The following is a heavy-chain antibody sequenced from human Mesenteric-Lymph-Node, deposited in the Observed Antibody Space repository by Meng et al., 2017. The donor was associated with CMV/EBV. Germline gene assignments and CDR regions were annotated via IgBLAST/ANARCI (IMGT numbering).Heavy chain of an antibody. CDR1: GYTFTGYY. Sequence: ASVKVSCKASGYTFTGYYMHWVRQAPGQGLEWMGWINANSGGTNYAQKFQGRVTMTRDTSISTAYMELSRLTSDDTAVYYCGRGTDYYDSSTYYPDYWGQGALVTVS. CDR3: GRGTDYYDSSTYYPDY. CDR2: INANSGGT. V-gene: IGHV1-2*02. D-gene: IGHD3-22*01. J-gene: IGHJ4*02.